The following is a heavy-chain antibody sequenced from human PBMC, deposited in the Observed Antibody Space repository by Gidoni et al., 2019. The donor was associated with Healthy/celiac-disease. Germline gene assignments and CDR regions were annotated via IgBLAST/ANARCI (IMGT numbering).Heavy chain of an antibody. D-gene: IGHD1-7*01. CDR3: ERTRCNWNFNAFDY. V-gene: IGHV2-70*01. Sequence: HVTLCASVPALVIPTQTLTLTCPFSGFSLSTSGMCVSWIRQPPGQALEWLALIDWDDDKYYSTSLKTRITISKDTSKNQVGLTMTNMDPVDTATYYCERTRCNWNFNAFDYWGQGTLVTVSS. J-gene: IGHJ4*02. CDR1: GFSLSTSGMC. CDR2: IDWDDDK.